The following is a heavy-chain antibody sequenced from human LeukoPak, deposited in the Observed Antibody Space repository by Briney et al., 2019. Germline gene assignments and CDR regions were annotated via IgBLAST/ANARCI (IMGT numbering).Heavy chain of an antibody. CDR1: GFTFSSYW. V-gene: IGHV3-7*01. D-gene: IGHD2-2*01. J-gene: IGHJ3*02. CDR2: IKQDGSEK. CDR3: ARIGYCSSTSCYRPVYAFDI. Sequence: GGSLRLSCAASGFTFSSYWMSWVRQAPGKGLEWVANIKQDGSEKYYVDSVKGRFTISRDNAKNSLYLQMNSLRAEDTAVYYCARIGYCSSTSCYRPVYAFDIWGQGTMVTVSS.